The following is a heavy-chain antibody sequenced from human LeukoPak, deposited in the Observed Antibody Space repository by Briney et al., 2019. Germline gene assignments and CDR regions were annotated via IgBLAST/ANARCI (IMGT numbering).Heavy chain of an antibody. J-gene: IGHJ3*02. V-gene: IGHV3-7*01. D-gene: IGHD5-24*01. CDR3: ARVDREMATIGAFDI. CDR1: GFTFSSYA. Sequence: GGSLRLSCAASGFTFSSYAMSWVRQAPGKGLEWVANIKQDGSEKYYVDSVKGRFTISRDNAKNSLYLQMNSLRAEDTAVYYCARVDREMATIGAFDIWGQGTMVTVSS. CDR2: IKQDGSEK.